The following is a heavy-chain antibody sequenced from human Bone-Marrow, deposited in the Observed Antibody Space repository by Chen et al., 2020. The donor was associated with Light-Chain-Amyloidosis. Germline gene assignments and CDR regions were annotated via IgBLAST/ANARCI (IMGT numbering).Heavy chain of an antibody. J-gene: IGHJ3*02. CDR1: GFAFSSYA. CDR3: AKDISYDDILPGYPADAFDI. CDR2: ISGRGGSR. D-gene: IGHD3-9*01. Sequence: EVQLVESGGGLLQRGGSLRLSCAASGFAFSSYAMSWVRQAPGKGLEWVSTISGRGGSRYYGDSVEGRLSISRDNCKNALFLQRNGLRAEDTAVYYCAKDISYDDILPGYPADAFDIWGQGTMVTVSS. V-gene: IGHV3-23*04.